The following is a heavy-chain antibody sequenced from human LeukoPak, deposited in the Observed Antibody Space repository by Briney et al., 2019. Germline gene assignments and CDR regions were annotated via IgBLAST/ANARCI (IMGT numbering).Heavy chain of an antibody. CDR3: ARVRRWSTMVRGVIITRSTNYYYGMDV. CDR1: GYTFTSYD. D-gene: IGHD3-10*01. J-gene: IGHJ6*02. Sequence: ASVKVSCKASGYTFTSYDINWVRQATGQGLEWMGWMNPNSGNTGYAQKFQGRVTMTRNTSISTAYMELSSLRSEDTAVYYCARVRRWSTMVRGVIITRSTNYYYGMDVWGQGTTVTVSS. V-gene: IGHV1-8*01. CDR2: MNPNSGNT.